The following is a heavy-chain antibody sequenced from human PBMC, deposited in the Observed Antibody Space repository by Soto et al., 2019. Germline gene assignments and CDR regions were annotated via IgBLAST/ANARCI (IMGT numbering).Heavy chain of an antibody. CDR1: GGSISSGGYY. V-gene: IGHV4-31*03. Sequence: QVQLQESGPGLVKPSQTLSLTCTVSGGSISSGGYYWSWIRQHPGKGLEWIGYIYYSGSTYYNPSLKSRVTISVDTSKNQFSLKLGSVTAADTAVYYCARLGSPLPPAPYWNQRYYFDYWGQGTLVTVSS. D-gene: IGHD1-1*01. J-gene: IGHJ4*02. CDR2: IYYSGST. CDR3: ARLGSPLPPAPYWNQRYYFDY.